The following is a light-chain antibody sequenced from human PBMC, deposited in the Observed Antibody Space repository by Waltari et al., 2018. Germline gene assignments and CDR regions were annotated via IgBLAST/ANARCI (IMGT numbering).Light chain of an antibody. Sequence: QVVVTQEPSLTVSPGGTVTLTCGSSTGAVTSGHFPYWFLQKPGQAPRTLVYHTSNKHSWTPARFSGSLLGGKAALTLSGAQPEDEAEYYCSVSYSGHVIFGGGTKLTVL. CDR1: TGAVTSGHF. CDR3: SVSYSGHVI. CDR2: HTS. V-gene: IGLV7-46*01. J-gene: IGLJ2*01.